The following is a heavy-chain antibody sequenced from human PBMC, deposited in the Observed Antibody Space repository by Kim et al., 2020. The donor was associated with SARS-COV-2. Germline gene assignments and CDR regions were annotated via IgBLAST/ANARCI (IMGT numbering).Heavy chain of an antibody. CDR2: INSDGSST. Sequence: GGSLRLSCAASGFTFSSYWMHWFRQAPGKGLVWVSRINSDGSSTSYADSVKGRFTISRDNAKNTLYLQMNSLRAEDTAVYYCASFDPREAFDIWGQGTMVTVSS. V-gene: IGHV3-74*01. CDR3: ASFDPREAFDI. CDR1: GFTFSSYW. J-gene: IGHJ3*02.